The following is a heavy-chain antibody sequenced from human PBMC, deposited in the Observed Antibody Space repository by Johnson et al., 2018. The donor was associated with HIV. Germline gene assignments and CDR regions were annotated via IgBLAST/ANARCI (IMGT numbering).Heavy chain of an antibody. CDR3: AKESETYGGNIGFQHAFDI. CDR2: ISYDGSNK. Sequence: QMQLVESGGGVVQPGRSLRLSCAASGFTFSSYGMHWVRQAPGKGLEWVAVISYDGSNKYYADSVKGRFTVSRDNSKNTLYLQMNSLRADDTAVYYCAKESETYGGNIGFQHAFDIWGQGTMVTVSS. V-gene: IGHV3-30*18. J-gene: IGHJ3*02. CDR1: GFTFSSYG. D-gene: IGHD4-23*01.